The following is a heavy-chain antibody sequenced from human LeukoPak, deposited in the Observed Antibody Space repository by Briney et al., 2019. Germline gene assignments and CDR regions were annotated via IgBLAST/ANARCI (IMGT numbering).Heavy chain of an antibody. D-gene: IGHD1-26*01. Sequence: GGSLRLSCAASGFSFGSYGMHWVRQTPGKGLEWLAVISYDGSDKYYVDSVKGRFTISRDNSKNTLYLQMNSLRPDDTAVYHCAKDLRGSPTIDYWGQGTLVTVSS. V-gene: IGHV3-30*18. CDR3: AKDLRGSPTIDY. J-gene: IGHJ4*02. CDR1: GFSFGSYG. CDR2: ISYDGSDK.